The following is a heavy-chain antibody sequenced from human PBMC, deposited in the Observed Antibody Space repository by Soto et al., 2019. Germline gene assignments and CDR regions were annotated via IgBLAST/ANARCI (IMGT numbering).Heavy chain of an antibody. CDR1: GDTFSSYA. CDR2: IIPIFGTA. V-gene: IGHV1-69*01. D-gene: IGHD6-19*01. CDR3: ARTAVAGWENWFDP. J-gene: IGHJ5*02. Sequence: QVQLVQSGAEVKKPGSSVKVSCKASGDTFSSYAISWVRQAPGQGLEWMGGIIPIFGTANYAQKFQGRVTITADESTSTAYMELSSLRSEDTAVYYCARTAVAGWENWFDPWGQGTLVTVSS.